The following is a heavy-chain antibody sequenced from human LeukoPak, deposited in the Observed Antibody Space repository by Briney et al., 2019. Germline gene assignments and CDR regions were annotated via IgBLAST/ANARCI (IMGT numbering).Heavy chain of an antibody. CDR1: GFTFCSYA. Sequence: GGSLRLSCAASGFTFCSYAMHWVRQAPGKGLEWVAVISYDGSNKYYADSVKGRFTISRDNSKNTLYLQINSLRAEDTAVYYCARPPGVWAAAGTGWFDLWGQGTLVTVSS. CDR2: ISYDGSNK. CDR3: ARPPGVWAAAGTGWFDL. J-gene: IGHJ5*02. D-gene: IGHD6-13*01. V-gene: IGHV3-30*04.